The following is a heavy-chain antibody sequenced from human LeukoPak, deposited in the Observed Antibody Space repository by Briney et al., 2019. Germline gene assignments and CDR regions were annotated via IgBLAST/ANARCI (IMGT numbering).Heavy chain of an antibody. D-gene: IGHD6-19*01. J-gene: IGHJ4*02. CDR3: ARGGRVAVLL. V-gene: IGHV4-61*02. CDR2: IYTSGST. CDR1: GGSISSGSYY. Sequence: SQTLSLTCTVSGGSISSGSYYWSWIRQPAGKGLEWIGRIYTSGSTNYNPSLKSRVTISVDTSKNQFSLKLSSVTAADTAVYYCARGGRVAVLLWGQGTLVTVSS.